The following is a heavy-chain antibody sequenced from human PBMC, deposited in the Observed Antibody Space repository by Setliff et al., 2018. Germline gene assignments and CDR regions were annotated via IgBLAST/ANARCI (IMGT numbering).Heavy chain of an antibody. CDR1: GASISNYY. CDR3: AREPTRTGGFYYLDA. V-gene: IGHV4-4*08. D-gene: IGHD2-2*01. CDR2: IYRSGST. Sequence: SETLSLTCSVSGASISNYYWSWIRQPPGKGLEWIGYIYRSGSTNYNPSLKSRVAISRDTSTNQLSLELRSVTAADTAVYYCAREPTRTGGFYYLDAWGEGTTVTVSS. J-gene: IGHJ6*03.